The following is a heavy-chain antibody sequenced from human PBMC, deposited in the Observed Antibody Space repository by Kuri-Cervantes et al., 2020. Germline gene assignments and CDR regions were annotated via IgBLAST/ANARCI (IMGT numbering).Heavy chain of an antibody. J-gene: IGHJ3*01. CDR2: IKSKTDGGTT. V-gene: IGHV3-15*01. CDR3: ARDRFYFYDSSGYYGDAFDF. CDR1: GFTFSNAW. Sequence: GESLKISCAASGFTFSNAWMSWVRQAPGKGLEWVGRIKSKTDGGTTDYAAPVKGRFTISRDDSKNTLYLQMNSLKTEDTAVYYCARDRFYFYDSSGYYGDAFDFWGQGTVVTVSS. D-gene: IGHD3-22*01.